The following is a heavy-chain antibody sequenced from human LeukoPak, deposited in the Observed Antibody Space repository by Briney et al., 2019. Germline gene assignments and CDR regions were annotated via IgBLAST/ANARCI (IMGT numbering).Heavy chain of an antibody. D-gene: IGHD3-22*01. CDR1: GFTFSSYA. Sequence: PGGSLRLSCAASGFTFSSYAMSWVRQAPGKGLEWVANINQDGSAKYYVDSMKGRFTISRDNAKNSLYLEMNSLRAEDTAVYYCARDRSSGCDYWGQGTLVSVSS. CDR2: INQDGSAK. CDR3: ARDRSSGCDY. V-gene: IGHV3-7*01. J-gene: IGHJ4*02.